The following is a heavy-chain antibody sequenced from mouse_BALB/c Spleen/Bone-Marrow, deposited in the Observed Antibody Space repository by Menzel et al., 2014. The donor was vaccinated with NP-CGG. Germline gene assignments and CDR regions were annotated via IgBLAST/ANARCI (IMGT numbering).Heavy chain of an antibody. CDR1: GFSLTGYG. CDR3: ARDSFLITRALDY. V-gene: IGHV2-6-7*01. D-gene: IGHD2-4*01. Sequence: VQRVESGPGLVAPSQSLSITCTVSGFSLTGYGASWVRQPPGKGLEWLGMIWGDGSTDYNSALKSGLSISKDNSKSQVFLKMNSLQTDDTARYYCARDSFLITRALDYWGQGTSVTVSS. CDR2: IWGDGST. J-gene: IGHJ4*01.